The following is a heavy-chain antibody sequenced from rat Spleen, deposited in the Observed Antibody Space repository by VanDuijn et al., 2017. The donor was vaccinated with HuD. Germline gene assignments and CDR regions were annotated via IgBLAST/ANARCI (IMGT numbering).Heavy chain of an antibody. CDR2: INYNGRST. J-gene: IGHJ4*01. CDR1: GFAFSDHY. V-gene: IGHV5-29*01. D-gene: IGHD4-3*01. CDR3: ARHGRGGTTYHYVMDV. Sequence: EVQLVESDRGLVQPGRSLKLSCAASGFAFSDHYVAWVRQGPTKGLEWVATINYNGRSTFYRDSVRDRFTISRDNGKNILYLQIDSLKSEDTATYYCARHGRGGTTYHYVMDVWGQGASVTVSS.